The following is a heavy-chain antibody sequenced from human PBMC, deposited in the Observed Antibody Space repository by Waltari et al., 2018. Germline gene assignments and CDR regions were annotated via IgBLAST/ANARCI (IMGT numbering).Heavy chain of an antibody. J-gene: IGHJ4*02. CDR3: ARFLNIAAAGGFDY. V-gene: IGHV4-61*02. CDR2: IYTSGST. D-gene: IGHD6-13*01. Sequence: IRQPAGKGLEWIGRIYTSGSTNYNPSLKSRVTISVDTSKNQFSLKLSSVTAADTAVYYCARFLNIAAAGGFDYWGQGTLVTVSS.